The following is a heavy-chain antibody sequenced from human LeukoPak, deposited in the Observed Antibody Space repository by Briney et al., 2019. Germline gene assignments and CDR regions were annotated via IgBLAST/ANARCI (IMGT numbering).Heavy chain of an antibody. CDR3: ARGTLAAAGR. CDR1: GFTFSGYE. D-gene: IGHD6-13*01. J-gene: IGHJ4*02. Sequence: GGSLRLFCAASGFTFSGYEMNWVRQARGKWLEWVSYISSSGTTIYYADSVKGRFTISRDNAKNSLYLQMNSLRAEDTAVYYCARGTLAAAGRWGQGTLVTVSS. CDR2: ISSSGTTI. V-gene: IGHV3-48*03.